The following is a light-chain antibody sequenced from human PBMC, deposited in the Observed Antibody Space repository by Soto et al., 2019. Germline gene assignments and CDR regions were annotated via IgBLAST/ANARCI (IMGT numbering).Light chain of an antibody. V-gene: IGKV1-5*01. CDR3: QQYYSYPWT. CDR1: QTIRTR. Sequence: DIQMTQSPSPLSASVGDRVTITCRASQTIRTRLAWYQQKPGKAPKLLIYDASTLDSGVPSRFSGSGSETDFTLTISGLQSEDFATYYCQQYYSYPWTFGQGTKVEIK. J-gene: IGKJ1*01. CDR2: DAS.